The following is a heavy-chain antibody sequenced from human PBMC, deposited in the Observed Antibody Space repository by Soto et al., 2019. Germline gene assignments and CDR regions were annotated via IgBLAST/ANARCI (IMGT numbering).Heavy chain of an antibody. V-gene: IGHV3-48*03. CDR1: AFTFSSYE. CDR2: ISSSGSTI. CDR3: ARDHPYYGDYWGPQYYYYGMDV. J-gene: IGHJ6*02. D-gene: IGHD4-17*01. Sequence: GGSLRLSCAASAFTFSSYEMNWVRQAPGKGLEGVSYISSSGSTIYYADSVKGRFTISRDNAKNSLYLQMNSLRAEDTAVYYCARDHPYYGDYWGPQYYYYGMDVWGQGTTVTVSS.